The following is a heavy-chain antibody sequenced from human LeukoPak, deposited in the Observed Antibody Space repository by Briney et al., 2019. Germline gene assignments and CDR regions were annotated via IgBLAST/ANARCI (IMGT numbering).Heavy chain of an antibody. D-gene: IGHD2-2*02. CDR2: ISAYNGYT. J-gene: IGHJ6*03. V-gene: IGHV1-18*01. CDR1: GYTFTNYG. CDR3: ARALYCSSTSCYTDYYYYMDV. Sequence: ASVKVSCKASGYTFTNYGVSWVRQAPGQGLEWMGWISAYNGYTNYAQKFQFRVTMTTDTSTSTAYMELRSLTSDDTAVYYCARALYCSSTSCYTDYYYYMDVWGKGTTVTVSS.